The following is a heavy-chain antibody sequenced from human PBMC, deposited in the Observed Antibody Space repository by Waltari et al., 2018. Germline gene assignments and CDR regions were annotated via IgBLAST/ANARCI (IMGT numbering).Heavy chain of an antibody. Sequence: EVRLGQSGEEVKQPGVSLTITSKGYGNSVTSNWSGWDRQMPGKGLELMGIIYPGDSDPRYSPSFQGQVTISADKSISTAYLQWSSLKASDTAMYYCARRRGWHYYFDYWGQGTLVTVSS. D-gene: IGHD6-19*01. CDR1: GNSVTSNW. J-gene: IGHJ4*02. CDR3: ARRRGWHYYFDY. V-gene: IGHV5-51*01. CDR2: IYPGDSDP.